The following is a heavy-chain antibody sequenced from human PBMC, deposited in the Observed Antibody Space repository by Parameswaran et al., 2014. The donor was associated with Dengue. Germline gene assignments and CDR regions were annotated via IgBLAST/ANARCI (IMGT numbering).Heavy chain of an antibody. J-gene: IGHJ4*02. CDR2: IYYSGST. V-gene: IGHV4-59*01. Sequence: RWIRQPPGKGLEWIGYIYYSGSTNYNPSLTSRVTISVDTSKNQFSLRLNSMTAADTAVYYCARNYGGGFDYWGQGTLVTVSS. CDR3: ARNYGGGFDY. D-gene: IGHD2-15*01.